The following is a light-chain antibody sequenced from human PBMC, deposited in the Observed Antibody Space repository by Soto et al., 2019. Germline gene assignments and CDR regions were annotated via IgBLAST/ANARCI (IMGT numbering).Light chain of an antibody. J-gene: IGKJ1*01. Sequence: EIGLTQSPGTLSLSPGERATLSCRASQSVSSSYLAWYQQKPGQAPRLLIYVASSRATGIPDRFSGSGSGTDFTITISRLEPEDFAVYYCQQYGSSPRTFGQGTKVEIK. CDR1: QSVSSSY. V-gene: IGKV3-20*01. CDR2: VAS. CDR3: QQYGSSPRT.